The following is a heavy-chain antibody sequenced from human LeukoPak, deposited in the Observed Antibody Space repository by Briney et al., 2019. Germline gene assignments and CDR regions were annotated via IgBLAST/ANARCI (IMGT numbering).Heavy chain of an antibody. CDR1: GGSFSGYY. Sequence: SETLSLTCAVYGGSFSGYYWSWIRQPPGKGLEWIGEINHSGSTNYNPSLKSRVTISVDTSKNQFSLKLSSVTAADTAVYYCASKTTVETVRVFDYWGQGTLVTVSS. J-gene: IGHJ4*02. D-gene: IGHD4-23*01. CDR2: INHSGST. V-gene: IGHV4-34*01. CDR3: ASKTTVETVRVFDY.